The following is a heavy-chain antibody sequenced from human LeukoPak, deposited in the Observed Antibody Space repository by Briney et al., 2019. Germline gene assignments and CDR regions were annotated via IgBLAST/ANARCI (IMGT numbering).Heavy chain of an antibody. J-gene: IGHJ3*02. D-gene: IGHD4-17*01. V-gene: IGHV1-18*01. CDR2: ISAYNGNT. CDR3: ARGGDYGDYVSAFDI. Sequence: ASVKVSCKASGGTFSSYAISWVRQAPGQGLEWMGWISAYNGNTNYAQKLQGRVTMTTDTSTSTAYMELRSLRSDDTAVYYCARGGDYGDYVSAFDIWGQGTMVTVSS. CDR1: GGTFSSYA.